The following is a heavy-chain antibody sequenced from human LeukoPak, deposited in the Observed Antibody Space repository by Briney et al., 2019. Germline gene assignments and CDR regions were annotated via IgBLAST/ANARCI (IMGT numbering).Heavy chain of an antibody. CDR1: GGSISSSSYY. J-gene: IGHJ4*02. CDR2: IYYSGST. D-gene: IGHD5-24*01. V-gene: IGHV4-39*01. CDR3: ARHGEMATMFDY. Sequence: SETLSLTCTVSGGSISSSSYYWGWIRQPPGRGLEWIGSIYYSGSTYYNPSLKSRVTISVDTSKNQFSLKLSSVTAADTAVYYCARHGEMATMFDYWGQGTLVTVSS.